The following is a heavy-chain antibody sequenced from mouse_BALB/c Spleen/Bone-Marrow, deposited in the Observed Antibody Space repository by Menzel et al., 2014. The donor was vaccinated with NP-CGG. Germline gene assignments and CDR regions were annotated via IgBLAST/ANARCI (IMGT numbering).Heavy chain of an antibody. J-gene: IGHJ3*01. CDR2: ISGGGSYT. Sequence: EVMLVESGGGLVRSGGSLKLSCAASGFTFNNYGMSWVRQTPEKRLEWVATISGGGSYTFYPDSVKGGFTISRGDAKNDLYLQLSSLRSEDTALYYCARHAYYDQTEVSFVYWGQGTLVTVSA. V-gene: IGHV5-9-2*01. D-gene: IGHD2-4*01. CDR3: ARHAYYDQTEVSFVY. CDR1: GFTFNNYG.